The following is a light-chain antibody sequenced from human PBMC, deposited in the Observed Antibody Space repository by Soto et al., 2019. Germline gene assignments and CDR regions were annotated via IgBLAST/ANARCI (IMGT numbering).Light chain of an antibody. J-gene: IGKJ4*01. Sequence: EIVLTQSPGTLSLSPGERATLSCKASQIVSSTYVAWYLQKPGQAPRLLIYGASSRAAGTPDRFSGSASGTNFTLTISRLEPEDFAVYYCQHYGTSPPLLTFGGGTKVEIK. CDR3: QHYGTSPPLLT. CDR2: GAS. CDR1: QIVSSTY. V-gene: IGKV3-20*01.